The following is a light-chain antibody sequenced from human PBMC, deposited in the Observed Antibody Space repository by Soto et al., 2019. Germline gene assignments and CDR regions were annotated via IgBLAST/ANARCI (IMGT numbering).Light chain of an antibody. CDR1: SSNIGSDT. J-gene: IGLJ3*02. CDR3: AAWDDSLMGPV. V-gene: IGLV1-44*01. CDR2: NNN. Sequence: QSVLTQPPSASGTPGQRVTISCSGTSSNIGSDTVNWYQQLPGTAPKLLIYNNNQRPSGVPDRLSGSKSGTSASLAISGLQSEDEAVYYCAAWDDSLMGPVFGGGTKVTVL.